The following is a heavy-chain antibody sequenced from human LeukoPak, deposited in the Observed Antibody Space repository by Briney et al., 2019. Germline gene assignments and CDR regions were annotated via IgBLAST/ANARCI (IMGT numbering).Heavy chain of an antibody. CDR1: GFTFSNAW. CDR3: TTGRYCSGGSCY. D-gene: IGHD2-15*01. V-gene: IGHV3-15*01. Sequence: PGGSLRLSCAASGFTFSNAWMSWVRQAPGKGLEWVGRIKSKTDGGTTDYAAPVKGRFTISRDDSKNTLYLQMNSLKTEDTAVYYRTTGRYCSGGSCYWGQGTLVTVSS. CDR2: IKSKTDGGTT. J-gene: IGHJ4*02.